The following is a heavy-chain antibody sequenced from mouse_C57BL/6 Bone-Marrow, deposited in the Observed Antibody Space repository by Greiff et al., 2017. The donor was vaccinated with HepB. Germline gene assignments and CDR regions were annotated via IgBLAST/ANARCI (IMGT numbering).Heavy chain of an antibody. Sequence: EVQLQKSGPGMVKPSQSLSLTCTVTGYSITSGYDWHWIRHFPGNKLEWMGYISYSGSTNYNPSLKSRISITHDTSKTHFFLKLNSVTTEDTATYYCARSYGSSGDWYFDVWGTGTTDTVSS. CDR2: ISYSGST. CDR1: GYSITSGYD. J-gene: IGHJ1*03. D-gene: IGHD1-1*01. V-gene: IGHV3-1*01. CDR3: ARSYGSSGDWYFDV.